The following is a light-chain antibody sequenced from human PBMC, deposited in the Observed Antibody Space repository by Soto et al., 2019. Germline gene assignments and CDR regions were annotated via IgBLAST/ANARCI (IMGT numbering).Light chain of an antibody. CDR3: HQCPGYPYT. V-gene: IGKV1-5*03. CDR2: EAS. J-gene: IGKJ2*01. CDR1: QPISRG. Sequence: DIQMTQSPSTVSASVGDRVTITCRASQPISRGLAWYQQKPGKATKLLIYEASTLEIGFSSRFSGSGSGTEFTLTISSLQPDDFATYFCHQCPGYPYTFGQGPNLEI.